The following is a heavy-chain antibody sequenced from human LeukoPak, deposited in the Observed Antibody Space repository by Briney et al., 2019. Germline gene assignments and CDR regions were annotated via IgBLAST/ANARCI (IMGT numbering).Heavy chain of an antibody. V-gene: IGHV3-7*01. Sequence: GGSLRLSCAASGFTFSSYWMSWVRQAPGKGLEWVANIKQDGSEKYYVDSVKGRFTISRDNAKNSLYLQMNSLRAEDTAVYYCASPLRYGDLYSDYWGQGTLVTVSS. CDR1: GFTFSSYW. J-gene: IGHJ4*02. CDR2: IKQDGSEK. CDR3: ASPLRYGDLYSDY. D-gene: IGHD4-17*01.